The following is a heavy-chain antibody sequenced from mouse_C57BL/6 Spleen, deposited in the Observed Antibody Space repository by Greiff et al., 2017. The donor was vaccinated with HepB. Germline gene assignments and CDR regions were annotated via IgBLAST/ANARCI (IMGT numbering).Heavy chain of an antibody. CDR1: GYTFTSYW. V-gene: IGHV1-5*01. CDR2: IYPGNSDT. D-gene: IGHD2-13*01. CDR3: TKAGYDGGYFEV. Sequence: EVQLQQSGTVLARPGASVKMSCKTSGYTFTSYWMHWVKQRPGQGLEWIGAIYPGNSDTSYNHKFKGKAKLTAVTSASTAYMELSSLTNEDTAVYYCTKAGYDGGYFEVWGTGTTVTVSS. J-gene: IGHJ1*03.